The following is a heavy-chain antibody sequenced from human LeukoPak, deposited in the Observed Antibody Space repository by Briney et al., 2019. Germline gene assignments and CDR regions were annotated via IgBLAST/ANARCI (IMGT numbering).Heavy chain of an antibody. D-gene: IGHD6-6*01. J-gene: IGHJ6*03. CDR2: INHSGST. V-gene: IGHV4-34*01. Sequence: SESLSLTCAVYGGSFSGYYWSWIRQPPGKGLEWIGEINHSGSTNYNPSLKSRVTISVDTSKNQFSLKLSSVAAADTAVYYCARVKVGQLVRRYYYYMDVWGKGTTVTVSS. CDR1: GGSFSGYY. CDR3: ARVKVGQLVRRYYYYMDV.